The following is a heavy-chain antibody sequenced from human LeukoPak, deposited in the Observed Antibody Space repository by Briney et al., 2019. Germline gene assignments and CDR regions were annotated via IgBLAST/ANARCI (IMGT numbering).Heavy chain of an antibody. D-gene: IGHD1-26*01. V-gene: IGHV1-2*02. CDR1: GYTFTGYY. Sequence: ASVKVSCKASGYTFTGYYMHWVRQAPGQGLEWMGWINPNSGGTNYAQKFQGRVTMTSDTSISTAYMELSRLRSDDTAVYYCAREKKLRGATDYWGQGTLVTVSS. CDR2: INPNSGGT. CDR3: AREKKLRGATDY. J-gene: IGHJ4*02.